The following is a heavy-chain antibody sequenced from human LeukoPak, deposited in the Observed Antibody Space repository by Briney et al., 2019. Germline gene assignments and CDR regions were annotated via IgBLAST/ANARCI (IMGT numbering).Heavy chain of an antibody. CDR3: AKDPFSIVATLEGY. Sequence: GGSLRLSCAASGFTFSSYAMSWVRQAPGKGQEWVSAISGSGGSTYYADSVKGRFTISRDNSKNTLYLQMNSLRAEDTAVYYCAKDPFSIVATLEGYWGQGTLVTVSS. J-gene: IGHJ4*02. D-gene: IGHD5-12*01. V-gene: IGHV3-23*01. CDR1: GFTFSSYA. CDR2: ISGSGGST.